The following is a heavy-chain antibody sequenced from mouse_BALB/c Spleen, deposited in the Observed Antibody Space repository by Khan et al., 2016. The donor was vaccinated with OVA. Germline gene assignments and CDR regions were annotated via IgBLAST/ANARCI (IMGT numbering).Heavy chain of an antibody. CDR1: GFNIKDTY. D-gene: IGHD2-5*01. Sequence: VQLKQSGAELVKPGASVKLSCTASGFNIKDTYMHWVKQRPEQGLEWIGRIDPANGNTKYDPKFQGKATITADTSSNTAYLQLSSLTSEDTAVYYYARRSNYYDALDYWGQGTSVTVST. J-gene: IGHJ4*01. CDR2: IDPANGNT. CDR3: ARRSNYYDALDY. V-gene: IGHV14-3*02.